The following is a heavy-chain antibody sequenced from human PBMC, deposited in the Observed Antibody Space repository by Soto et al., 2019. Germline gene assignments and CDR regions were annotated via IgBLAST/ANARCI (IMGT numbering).Heavy chain of an antibody. Sequence: GGSLSLPCAASGFTFRSYEMNWVRQAPGKGLEGVSYISSSGSTIYYADSVKGRFTISRDNAKNSLYLQMNSLRAEDTAVYYCARSLNWAYYFDYWGQGTLVTVSS. V-gene: IGHV3-48*03. CDR3: ARSLNWAYYFDY. J-gene: IGHJ4*02. CDR2: ISSSGSTI. CDR1: GFTFRSYE. D-gene: IGHD7-27*01.